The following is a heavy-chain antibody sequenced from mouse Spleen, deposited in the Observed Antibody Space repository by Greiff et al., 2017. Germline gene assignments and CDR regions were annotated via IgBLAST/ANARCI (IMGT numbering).Heavy chain of an antibody. D-gene: IGHD2-1*01. CDR3: ARGAEVYGNGDWFAY. CDR2: ILPGSGST. J-gene: IGHJ3*01. CDR1: GYTFTSYW. V-gene: IGHV1-9*01. Sequence: QVQLQQPGAELVKPGASVKVSCKASGYTFTSYWMHWVKQRPGHGLEWIGEILPGSGSTNYNEKFKGKATFTADTSSNTAYMQLSSLTTEDSAIYYCARGAEVYGNGDWFAYWGQGTLVTVSA.